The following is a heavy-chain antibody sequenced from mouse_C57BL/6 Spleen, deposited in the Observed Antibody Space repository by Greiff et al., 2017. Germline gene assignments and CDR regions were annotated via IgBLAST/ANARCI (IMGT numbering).Heavy chain of an antibody. D-gene: IGHD2-5*01. CDR3: ARAYYSSRRGYFDV. CDR2: IYPGDGDT. J-gene: IGHJ1*03. CDR1: GYAFSSSW. V-gene: IGHV1-82*01. Sequence: VQLQESGPELVKPGASVKISCKASGYAFSSSWMNWVKQRPGKGLEWIGRIYPGDGDTNYNGKFKGKATLTADKSSSTAYMQLSSLTSEDSAVXFCARAYYSSRRGYFDVWGTGTTVTVAS.